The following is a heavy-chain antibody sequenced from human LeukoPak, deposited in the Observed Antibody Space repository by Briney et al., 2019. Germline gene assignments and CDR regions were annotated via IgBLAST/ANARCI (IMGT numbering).Heavy chain of an antibody. CDR1: GFTFSSYA. CDR2: ISGSGGST. CDR3: ATGTRYNWNGLIDY. D-gene: IGHD1-1*01. V-gene: IGHV3-23*01. Sequence: GGSLRLSCAASGFTFSSYAMSWVRQAPGKGLEWVSAISGSGGSTYYADSVKGRFTISRDNAKNSLYLQMNSLRAEDTAVYYCATGTRYNWNGLIDYWGQGTLVTVSS. J-gene: IGHJ4*02.